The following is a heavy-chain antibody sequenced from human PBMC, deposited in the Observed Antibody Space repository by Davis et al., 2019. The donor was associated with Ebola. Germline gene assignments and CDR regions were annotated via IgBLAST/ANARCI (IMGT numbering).Heavy chain of an antibody. CDR2: INHSGST. Sequence: GSLRLSCAVYGGSFSGYYWSWIRQPPGKGLEWIGEINHSGSTNYNPSLKSRVTISVDTSKNQFSLKLSSVTAADTAVYYCARDLLGDYFDYWGQGTPVTVSS. J-gene: IGHJ4*02. D-gene: IGHD2-8*02. V-gene: IGHV4-34*01. CDR3: ARDLLGDYFDY. CDR1: GGSFSGYY.